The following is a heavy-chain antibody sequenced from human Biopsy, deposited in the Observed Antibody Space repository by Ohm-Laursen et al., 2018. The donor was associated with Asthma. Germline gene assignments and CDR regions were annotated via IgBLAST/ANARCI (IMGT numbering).Heavy chain of an antibody. D-gene: IGHD6-19*01. CDR2: INAGNGNT. V-gene: IGHV1-3*01. CDR1: GYTFTSYA. CDR3: ASSIAVADSDAFDI. J-gene: IGHJ3*02. Sequence: ASVTVSCKASGYTFTSYAMHWVRQAPGQRLEWMGWINAGNGNTKYSQKFQGRVTITRDTSASTAYMELSSLRSEDTAVYYCASSIAVADSDAFDIWGQGTMVTVSS.